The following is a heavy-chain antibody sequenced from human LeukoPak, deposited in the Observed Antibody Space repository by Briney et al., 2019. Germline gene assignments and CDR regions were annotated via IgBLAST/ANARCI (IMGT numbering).Heavy chain of an antibody. J-gene: IGHJ4*02. V-gene: IGHV3-30*02. D-gene: IGHD2-2*01. CDR2: MWYDGSNK. CDR1: GFTFSTYG. Sequence: GGSLRLSCAASGFTFSTYGMHWVRQAPGKGLEWVALMWYDGSNKYYADSVKDRFTISRDNYKNTLYLQMNSLRAEDTAVYYCARGQGCTSTDCYSLFFHYWGQGTLVTVSS. CDR3: ARGQGCTSTDCYSLFFHY.